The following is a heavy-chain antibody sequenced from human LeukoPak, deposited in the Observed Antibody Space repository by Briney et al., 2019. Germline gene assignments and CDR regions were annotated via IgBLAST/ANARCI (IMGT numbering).Heavy chain of an antibody. CDR3: VRDRELTY. Sequence: SETLSLTCTVSGSSITSYYWSWIRQPPGKGLEWIGYIYDSGSNADYNPSLKSRVTISVDTSENQFSLKLSSVTAADTAVYYCVRDRELTYWSQGTLVTVSS. CDR1: GSSITSYY. J-gene: IGHJ4*02. V-gene: IGHV4-59*01. D-gene: IGHD1-26*01. CDR2: IYDSGSNA.